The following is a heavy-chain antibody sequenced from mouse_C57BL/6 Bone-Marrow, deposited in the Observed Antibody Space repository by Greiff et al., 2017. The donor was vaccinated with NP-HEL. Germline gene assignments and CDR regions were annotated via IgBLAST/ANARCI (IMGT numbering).Heavy chain of an antibody. CDR2: IDPSDNYT. CDR1: GYTFTSYW. CDR3: ARFYFDY. V-gene: IGHV1-69*01. Sequence: QVQLQQPGAELVMPGASVKLSCKASGYTFTSYWMHWVKQRPGQGLEWIGEIDPSDNYTNSNQKFKGKSTMTVDKSSSTAYMQLSSLTSEDTAVYYCARFYFDYWGQGTTLTVSS. J-gene: IGHJ2*01.